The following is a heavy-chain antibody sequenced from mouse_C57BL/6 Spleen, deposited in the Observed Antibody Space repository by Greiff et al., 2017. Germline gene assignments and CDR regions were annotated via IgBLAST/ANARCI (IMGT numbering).Heavy chain of an antibody. CDR3: ARWGGYAYFDV. J-gene: IGHJ1*03. Sequence: VQLPQSGAELVKPGASVKISCKASGYAFSSYWMNWVKQRPGKGLAWIGQIYPGDGDTNYNGKFKGKATLTADKSSSTAFKQLSSLTSEYSAVYFCARWGGYAYFDVWGTGTTGTVSS. D-gene: IGHD3-1*01. V-gene: IGHV1-80*01. CDR2: IYPGDGDT. CDR1: GYAFSSYW.